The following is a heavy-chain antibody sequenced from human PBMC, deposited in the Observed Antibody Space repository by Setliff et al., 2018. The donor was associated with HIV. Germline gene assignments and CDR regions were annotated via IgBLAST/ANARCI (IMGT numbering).Heavy chain of an antibody. CDR1: GGTFSSYA. CDR2: IIPIFGTA. J-gene: IGHJ4*02. D-gene: IGHD3-10*01. V-gene: IGHV1-69*05. CDR3: TRDYYGSGSYFILDY. Sequence: SVKVSCKASGGTFSSYAISWVRQAPGQGLEWMGGIIPIFGTANYAQKFQGRVTITTDESTSTAYMELRSLRFADTAVYYCTRDYYGSGSYFILDYWGPGTLVTVSS.